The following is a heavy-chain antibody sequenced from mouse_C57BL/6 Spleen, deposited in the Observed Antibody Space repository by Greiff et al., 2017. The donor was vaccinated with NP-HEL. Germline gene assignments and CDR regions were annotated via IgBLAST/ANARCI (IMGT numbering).Heavy chain of an antibody. V-gene: IGHV1-39*01. D-gene: IGHD3-1*01. CDR1: GYSFTDYN. Sequence: VHVKQSGPELVKPGASVKISCKASGYSFTDYNMNWVKQSNGKSLEWIGVINPNYGTTSYNQKFKGKATLTVDQSSSTAYMQPNSLTSEVSAVYYCASSYSSGYGFSYLGQVTLVTVSA. CDR3: ASSYSSGYGFSY. J-gene: IGHJ3*01. CDR2: INPNYGTT.